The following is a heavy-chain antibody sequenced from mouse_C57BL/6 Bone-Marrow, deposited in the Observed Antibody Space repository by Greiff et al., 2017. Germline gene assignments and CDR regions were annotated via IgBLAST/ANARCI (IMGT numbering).Heavy chain of an antibody. CDR1: GYTFTSYW. CDR2: IDPSDSYT. V-gene: IGHV1-69*01. J-gene: IGHJ3*01. CDR3: AREGYDSWFAY. Sequence: QVQLQQPGAELVMPGASVKLSCKASGYTFTSYWMHWVKQGPGQGLEWIGEIDPSDSYTNYNQKFKGKSTLTVDKSSSTAYMQLSSLTSEDSAVYYCAREGYDSWFAYWGQGTLVTVSA. D-gene: IGHD2-4*01.